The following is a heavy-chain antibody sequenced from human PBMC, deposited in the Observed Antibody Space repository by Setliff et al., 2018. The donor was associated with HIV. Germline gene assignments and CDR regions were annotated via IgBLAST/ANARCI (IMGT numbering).Heavy chain of an antibody. D-gene: IGHD2-21*02. V-gene: IGHV4-61*02. CDR3: ARSVVVVTVEWFDP. CDR2: FSADGSA. J-gene: IGHJ5*02. CDR1: GDSVNNDYYY. Sequence: SETLSLTCTVSGDSVNNDYYYWTWIRQPAAKGLEWIGRFSADGSANYNPSLKGRVSISVDSSNNEFSLHLKYLTAADTAVYYCARSVVVVTVEWFDPWGQGTLVTVSS.